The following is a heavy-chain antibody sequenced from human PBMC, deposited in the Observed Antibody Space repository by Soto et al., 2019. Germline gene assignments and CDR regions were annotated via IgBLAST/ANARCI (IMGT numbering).Heavy chain of an antibody. J-gene: IGHJ6*02. CDR2: ISSSAPTT. V-gene: IGHV3-11*01. CDR1: GFTFGDDY. Sequence: GGSLRLSCEASGFTFGDDYMTWIRQARGNGVEWVSSISSSAPTTYYADSVKGRFTISRDNAKNSLYLQMNSLRAEDTAVYYCARAQRGGVVVPAAMDYYNYGMDVWGQGTTVTVSS. CDR3: ARAQRGGVVVPAAMDYYNYGMDV. D-gene: IGHD2-2*01.